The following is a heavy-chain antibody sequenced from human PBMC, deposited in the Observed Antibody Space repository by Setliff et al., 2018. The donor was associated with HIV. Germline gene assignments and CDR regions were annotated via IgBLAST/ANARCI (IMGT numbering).Heavy chain of an antibody. CDR3: ARGPSGGGFYYMDV. CDR2: IYSSGST. J-gene: IGHJ6*03. V-gene: IGHV4-59*01. D-gene: IGHD2-15*01. CDR1: GGSISSYY. Sequence: PSETLSLTCTVSGGSISSYYWSWIRQPPGKGLEWIGNIYSSGSTNYNPSLKSRITISIDTSKSQFSLKLTSVAAADTAVYYCARGPSGGGFYYMDVWGKGTTVTVSS.